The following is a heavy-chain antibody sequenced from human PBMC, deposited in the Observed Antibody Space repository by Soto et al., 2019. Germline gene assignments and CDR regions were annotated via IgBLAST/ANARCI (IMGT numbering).Heavy chain of an antibody. CDR2: IMPIFGTA. J-gene: IGHJ3*02. V-gene: IGHV1-69*01. CDR3: PRGVTQNYMGGDAFKI. CDR1: GGTFSSYT. Sequence: QVLLVQSGAEVKKPGSSVKVTCKASGGTFSSYTISWVRQAPGQGLEYMGGIMPIFGTATYTQSFQDRVTITADESTSTFYMELRSLTSDDPAVYYFPRGVTQNYMGGDAFKIWGQGTMVPFSS. D-gene: IGHD3-16*01.